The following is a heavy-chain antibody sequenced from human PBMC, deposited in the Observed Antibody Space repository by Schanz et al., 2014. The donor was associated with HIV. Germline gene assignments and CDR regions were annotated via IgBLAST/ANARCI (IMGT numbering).Heavy chain of an antibody. CDR1: GFTFSSYW. V-gene: IGHV3-74*02. D-gene: IGHD2-2*01. CDR3: ATAAVTDYSDN. CDR2: INSDGSST. Sequence: EVQLLESGGGLVQPGGSLRLSCAASGFTFSSYWMHWVRQAPGKGLVWVSRINSDGSSTSYADSVKGRFTISRDNAKNTLYLQMNSLRGEDTAVYYCATAAVTDYSDNWGQGTLVTVSS. J-gene: IGHJ4*02.